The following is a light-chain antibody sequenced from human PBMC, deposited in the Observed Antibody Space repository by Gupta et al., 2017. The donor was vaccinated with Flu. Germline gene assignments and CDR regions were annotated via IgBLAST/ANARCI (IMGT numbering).Light chain of an antibody. CDR1: NSNIGNNF. CDR3: ATWDNNLRGV. Sequence: GSNSNIGNNFVSWYQQVPGTAPKLLIYDNNKRPSGIPDRFPGSKSGTSATLGITGLQTGDEADYYCATWDNNLRGVFGGGTKLTVL. J-gene: IGLJ3*02. V-gene: IGLV1-51*01. CDR2: DNN.